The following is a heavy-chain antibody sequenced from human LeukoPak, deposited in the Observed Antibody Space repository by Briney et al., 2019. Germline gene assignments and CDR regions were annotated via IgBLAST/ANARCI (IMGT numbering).Heavy chain of an antibody. J-gene: IGHJ6*02. CDR2: MNPNSGNT. CDR3: ARLYTYYDFWSGYYDGGPPYLDV. Sequence: ASVKVSCKASGYTFTSYDINWVRQATGQGLEWMGWMNPNSGNTGYAQKFQGRVTMTRNTSISTAYMELSSLRSEDTAVYYCARLYTYYDFWSGYYDGGPPYLDVWGQGTTVTVSS. D-gene: IGHD3-3*01. V-gene: IGHV1-8*01. CDR1: GYTFTSYD.